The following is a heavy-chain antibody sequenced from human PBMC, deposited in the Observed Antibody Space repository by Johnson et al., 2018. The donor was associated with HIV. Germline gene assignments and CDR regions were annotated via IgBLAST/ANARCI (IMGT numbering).Heavy chain of an antibody. V-gene: IGHV3-23*04. CDR1: GFTVSSNY. J-gene: IGHJ3*02. Sequence: VQLVESGGGLVQPGGSLRLSCAASGFTVSSNYMSWVRQAPGKGLEWVSVISGSGGSTYYADSVKGRFTISRDNSKNTLYLQMNSLRAEDTAVYYCAAGLVGAFDIWGQGTMVTVSS. D-gene: IGHD6-6*01. CDR2: ISGSGGST. CDR3: AAGLVGAFDI.